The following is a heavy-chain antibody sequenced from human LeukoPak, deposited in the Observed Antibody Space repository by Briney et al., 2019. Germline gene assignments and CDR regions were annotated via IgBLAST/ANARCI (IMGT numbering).Heavy chain of an antibody. CDR1: GASINSRDYY. J-gene: IGHJ3*02. CDR3: AKHRGSFFEAFDI. V-gene: IGHV4-39*01. CDR2: IYSDGTT. Sequence: SGTLSLTCTVSGASINSRDYYWGWIRQPPGQGLEWIGSIYSDGTTYYNPPLKSRVSISADTSKNHFSLWLSSVTAADMAVYYCAKHRGSFFEAFDIWGQGTAVSVSS. D-gene: IGHD1-26*01.